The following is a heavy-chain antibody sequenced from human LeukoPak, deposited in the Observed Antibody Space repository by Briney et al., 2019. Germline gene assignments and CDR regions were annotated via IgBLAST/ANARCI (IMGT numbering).Heavy chain of an antibody. J-gene: IGHJ4*01. CDR2: FRHSGST. D-gene: IGHD6-6*01. Sequence: TPSETLSLTCTVSGGSISSSSYNWGWIRQPPGKGLEWIGNFRHSGSTYYNPSLKSRVTISIDTSKNQLSLQLSSVTAADTAVYYCARRGVGSSSIAYWGQGTLVTVSS. V-gene: IGHV4-39*01. CDR3: ARRGVGSSSIAY. CDR1: GGSISSSSYN.